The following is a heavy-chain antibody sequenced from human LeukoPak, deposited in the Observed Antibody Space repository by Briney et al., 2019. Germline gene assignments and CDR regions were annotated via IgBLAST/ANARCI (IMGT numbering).Heavy chain of an antibody. CDR2: IGRYGVTT. Sequence: TGGSLRLSCAASGFTLSTYEMNWVRQAPGKGLEWVAYIGRYGVTTYYADSVKGRFTISGDNAKNSLNLQMNSLRPEDTTVYYCATLSDRNFYYSYGLDVWGQGTTVTVS. J-gene: IGHJ6*02. CDR1: GFTLSTYE. V-gene: IGHV3-48*03. CDR3: ATLSDRNFYYSYGLDV. D-gene: IGHD1-14*01.